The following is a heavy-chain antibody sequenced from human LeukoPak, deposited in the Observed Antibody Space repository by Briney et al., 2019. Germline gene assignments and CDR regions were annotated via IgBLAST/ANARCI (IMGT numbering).Heavy chain of an antibody. CDR1: GFTFSSYA. Sequence: GGSLRLSCAASGFTFSSYAMSWVRQAPGKGLEWVSAISGSGGSTYYADSVKGRFTISRDNSKNTLYLQMNSLRAEDTAVYYCAHQVGGDEYSSSSGTFDYWGQGTLVTVSS. J-gene: IGHJ4*02. D-gene: IGHD6-6*01. CDR2: ISGSGGST. CDR3: AHQVGGDEYSSSSGTFDY. V-gene: IGHV3-23*01.